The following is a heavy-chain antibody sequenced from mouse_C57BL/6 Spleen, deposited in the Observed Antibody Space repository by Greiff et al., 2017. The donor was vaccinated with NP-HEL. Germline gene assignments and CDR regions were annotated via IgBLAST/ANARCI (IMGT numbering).Heavy chain of an antibody. J-gene: IGHJ3*01. V-gene: IGHV14-3*01. CDR2: IDPANGNT. D-gene: IGHD2-4*01. CDR1: GFNIKNTY. Sequence: EVQGVESVAELVRPGASVKLSCTASGFNIKNTYMHWVKQRPEQGLEWIGRIDPANGNTKYAPKFQGKATITADTSSNTSYLQLSSLTSEDTAIYYCARDDYDLDWFAYWGQGTLVTVSA. CDR3: ARDDYDLDWFAY.